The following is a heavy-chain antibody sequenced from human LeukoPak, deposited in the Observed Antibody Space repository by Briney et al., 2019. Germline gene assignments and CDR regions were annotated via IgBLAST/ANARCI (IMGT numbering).Heavy chain of an antibody. CDR1: GGSISSYY. Sequence: PSETLSLTCTVPGGSISSYYWSWIRQPPGKGLEWIGYIYYSGSTNYNPSLKSRVTISVDTSKNQFSLKLSSVTAADTAVYYCARGKRRGNFDYWGQGTLVTVSS. J-gene: IGHJ4*02. CDR3: ARGKRRGNFDY. D-gene: IGHD1-1*01. V-gene: IGHV4-59*08. CDR2: IYYSGST.